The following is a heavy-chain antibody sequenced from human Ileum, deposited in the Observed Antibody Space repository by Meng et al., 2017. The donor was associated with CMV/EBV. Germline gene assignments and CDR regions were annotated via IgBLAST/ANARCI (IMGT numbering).Heavy chain of an antibody. J-gene: IGHJ5*02. V-gene: IGHV3-23*01. Sequence: AASVFTFGNYGMTWVSQAPGKGLDWVSLISATGDRTYYADSVKGRFTISRDNSKNTLYLQMNNLRVEDTAVYYCAKKAVVTKSWFDPWGQGTLVTVSS. CDR3: AKKAVVTKSWFDP. CDR1: VFTFGNYG. D-gene: IGHD4-17*01. CDR2: ISATGDRT.